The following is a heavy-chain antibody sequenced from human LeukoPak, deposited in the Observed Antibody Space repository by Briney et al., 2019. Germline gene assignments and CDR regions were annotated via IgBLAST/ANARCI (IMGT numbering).Heavy chain of an antibody. Sequence: PSETLSLTCTVSGGSISSSSYYWGWIRQPPGKGLEWIGSIYYSGSTYYNPSLKSRVTISVDTSKNQFSLKLSSVTAADTAVYYCARANPGYSYGKTFDYWGQGTLVTVSS. CDR1: GGSISSSSYY. CDR3: ARANPGYSYGKTFDY. CDR2: IYYSGST. V-gene: IGHV4-39*07. D-gene: IGHD5-18*01. J-gene: IGHJ4*02.